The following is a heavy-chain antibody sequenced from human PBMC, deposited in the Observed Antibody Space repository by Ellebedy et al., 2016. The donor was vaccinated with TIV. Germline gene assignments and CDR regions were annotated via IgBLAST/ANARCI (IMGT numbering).Heavy chain of an antibody. D-gene: IGHD2-2*01. CDR2: ISDYNGNT. V-gene: IGHV1-18*04. CDR1: GYPFPNYG. J-gene: IGHJ4*02. CDR3: ARDVPADAAALLDY. Sequence: AASVKVSCKASGYPFPNYGVSWVRQAPGQGLEWVGWISDYNGNTKYGQKFQGRISLTTDTSMGTAYMELRSLRSDDTGVYFCARDVPADAAALLDYWGQGTRVTVSS.